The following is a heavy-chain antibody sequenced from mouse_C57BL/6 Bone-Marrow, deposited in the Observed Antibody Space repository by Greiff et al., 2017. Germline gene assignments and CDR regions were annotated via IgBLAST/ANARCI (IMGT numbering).Heavy chain of an antibody. CDR2: IRSKSSNYAT. D-gene: IGHD1-1*01. J-gene: IGHJ1*03. V-gene: IGHV10-3*01. CDR3: VRDHRYGSEGYFDV. CDR1: GFTFNTYA. Sequence: EVQLVESGGGLVQPRGSLKLSCAASGFTFNTYAMHWVRQAPGKGLEWVARIRSKSSNYATYYADSVKDRFTISRDDSQSFLYLQMNNLKTEDTAMYYCVRDHRYGSEGYFDVWGTGTTVTVSS.